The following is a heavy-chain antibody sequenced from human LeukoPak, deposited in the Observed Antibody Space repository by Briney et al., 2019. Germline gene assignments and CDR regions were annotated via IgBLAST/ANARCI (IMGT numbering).Heavy chain of an antibody. CDR1: GYTFTSYA. V-gene: IGHV1-3*03. CDR2: INAGNGNT. Sequence: ASVKVSCKASGYTFTSYAMHWVRQAPGQRLEWMGWINAGNGNTNYSQEFQGRVTITRDTSASTAYMELSSLRSEDMAVYYCARGILTSHSVGYYFDNWGQGTLVTVSS. CDR3: ARGILTSHSVGYYFDN. D-gene: IGHD3-9*01. J-gene: IGHJ4*02.